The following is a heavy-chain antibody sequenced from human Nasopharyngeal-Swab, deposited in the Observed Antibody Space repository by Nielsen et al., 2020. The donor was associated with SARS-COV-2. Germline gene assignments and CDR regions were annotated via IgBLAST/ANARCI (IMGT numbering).Heavy chain of an antibody. J-gene: IGHJ4*02. CDR3: ARIFLYSSSWYGKYYFDY. V-gene: IGHV4-39*01. Sequence: WIRQPPGKGLEWIGSIYYSGSTYYNPSLKSRVTISVDTSKNQFSLKLSSVTAADTAVYYCARIFLYSSSWYGKYYFDYWGQGTLVTVSS. D-gene: IGHD6-13*01. CDR2: IYYSGST.